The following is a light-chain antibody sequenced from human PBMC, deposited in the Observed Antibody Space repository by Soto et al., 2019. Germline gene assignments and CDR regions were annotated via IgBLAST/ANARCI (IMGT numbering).Light chain of an antibody. V-gene: IGKV2-28*01. J-gene: IGKJ2*01. CDR3: IQTLQTPYT. CDR1: ESLLHSSGYNY. Sequence: DIVMTQYPLSLPVTPGEPASISCRSSESLLHSSGYNYLGWYLQKPGQSPQLLIYLGSSRASGVPDRFSGSGSGTDFTLRISRVEAEDVAVYYCIQTLQTPYTFGQGTKLDFK. CDR2: LGS.